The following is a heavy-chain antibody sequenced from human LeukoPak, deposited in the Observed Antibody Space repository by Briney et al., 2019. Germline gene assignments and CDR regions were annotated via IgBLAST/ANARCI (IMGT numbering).Heavy chain of an antibody. CDR2: IYYSGST. V-gene: IGHV4-39*07. Sequence: SETLSLTCTVSGGSISTSDSFWDWMRQPPGKGPEWIGSIYYSGSTNYNPSLKSRVAISVDTSKNQFSLKLSSVTAADTAVYYCARDSSGDAFDIWGQGTMVTVSS. J-gene: IGHJ3*02. CDR1: GGSISTSDSF. CDR3: ARDSSGDAFDI.